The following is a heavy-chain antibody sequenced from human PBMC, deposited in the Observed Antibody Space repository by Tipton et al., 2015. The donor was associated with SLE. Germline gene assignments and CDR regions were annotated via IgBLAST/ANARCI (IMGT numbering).Heavy chain of an antibody. CDR3: ASPFDLGY. D-gene: IGHD3-16*01. J-gene: IGHJ4*02. CDR1: GFTFANYW. Sequence: SLRLSCAASGFTFANYWMTLGRQAPGKGLEWVANIKPDGSVKNYVDSVKGRLTISRDNAENALYLQMNNLRAEDTAVYYCASPFDLGYWGQGTLVTVSS. CDR2: IKPDGSVK. V-gene: IGHV3-7*01.